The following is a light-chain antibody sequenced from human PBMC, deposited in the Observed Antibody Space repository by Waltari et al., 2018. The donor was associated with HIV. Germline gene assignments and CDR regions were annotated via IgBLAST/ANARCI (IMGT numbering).Light chain of an antibody. CDR2: GSS. CDR1: QDISTW. Sequence: DIQMTQSPSSVSASVGDRVTITCRASQDISTWLAWYQQKPGKAPNLLISGSSYLESGVPSRFSGSDSGTTFTLTINSLQTEDFATYFCQQTNTCPWTFGQGTRVDIK. CDR3: QQTNTCPWT. V-gene: IGKV1D-12*01. J-gene: IGKJ1*01.